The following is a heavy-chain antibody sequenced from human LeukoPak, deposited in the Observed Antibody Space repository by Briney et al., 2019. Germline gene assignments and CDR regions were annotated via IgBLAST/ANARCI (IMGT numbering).Heavy chain of an antibody. V-gene: IGHV1-18*01. Sequence: ASVTVSCKASGHTFSNYGISWVRQAPGQGLEWMGWISAYNGKSDHAQKFQGRVTLTADTSASTAYMELRSLTSDDTAVYHCARVEAYCSRTSCHDYWGQGTLVTVSS. CDR2: ISAYNGKS. CDR3: ARVEAYCSRTSCHDY. J-gene: IGHJ4*02. CDR1: GHTFSNYG. D-gene: IGHD2-2*01.